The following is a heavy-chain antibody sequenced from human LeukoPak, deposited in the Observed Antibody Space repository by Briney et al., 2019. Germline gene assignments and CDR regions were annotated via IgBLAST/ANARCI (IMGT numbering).Heavy chain of an antibody. CDR1: GFTFSSYA. V-gene: IGHV3-23*01. D-gene: IGHD2-2*01. CDR3: ARDPHFGDIVVVPAATFDY. Sequence: PGGSLRLSCAVSGFTFSSYAMSWVRQAPGKGLEWVSAISGSGGSTYYADSVKGRFTISRDNAKNSLYLQMNSLRAEDTAVYYCARDPHFGDIVVVPAATFDYWGQGTLVTVSS. CDR2: ISGSGGST. J-gene: IGHJ4*02.